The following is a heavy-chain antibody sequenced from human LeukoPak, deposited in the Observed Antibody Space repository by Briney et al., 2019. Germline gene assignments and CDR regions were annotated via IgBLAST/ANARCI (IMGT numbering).Heavy chain of an antibody. CDR3: ARGAGTLTPPDY. V-gene: IGHV1-2*06. Sequence: ASVKVSCKASGYTFTGYHMHWVRQAPGQGLEWMGRINPNSGDTNYAQKFQGRVTMTRDTSISTAYMELSRLRSDDTAVYYCARGAGTLTPPDYWGQGTLVTVSS. CDR1: GYTFTGYH. CDR2: INPNSGDT. J-gene: IGHJ4*02. D-gene: IGHD6-19*01.